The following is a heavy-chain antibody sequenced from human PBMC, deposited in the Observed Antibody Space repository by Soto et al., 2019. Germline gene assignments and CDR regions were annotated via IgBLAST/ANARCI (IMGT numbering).Heavy chain of an antibody. CDR3: TKYHGDYDFDH. CDR2: FDPDEAET. V-gene: IGHV1-24*01. J-gene: IGHJ5*02. CDR1: GYTLNEVA. D-gene: IGHD4-17*01. Sequence: QVQLVQSGAEVKKPGASVKVSCKVSGYTLNEVAMHWVRQAPGKGLEWLGGFDPDEAETIYAQHFQGRVTMTEDTSTDTVYMELSSLRSEDTAFYFCTKYHGDYDFDHWGQGTLVTVSS.